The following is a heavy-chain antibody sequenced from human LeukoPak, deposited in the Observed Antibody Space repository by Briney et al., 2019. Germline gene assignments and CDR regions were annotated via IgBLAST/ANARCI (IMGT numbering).Heavy chain of an antibody. Sequence: PSETLSLTCAVYGGSFSGYYWSWIRQPPGKGLEWIGEINHSGSTNYNPSLKSRVTISVDTSKNQFSLKLSSVTAADTAVYYCARASIGFAFDIWGQATMVTVSS. J-gene: IGHJ3*02. D-gene: IGHD3-22*01. CDR3: ARASIGFAFDI. V-gene: IGHV4-34*01. CDR1: GGSFSGYY. CDR2: INHSGST.